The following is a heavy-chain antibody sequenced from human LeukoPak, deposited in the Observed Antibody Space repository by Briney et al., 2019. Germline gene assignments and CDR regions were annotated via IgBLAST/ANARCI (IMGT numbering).Heavy chain of an antibody. CDR2: IYYSGST. J-gene: IGHJ5*02. V-gene: IGHV4-38-2*01. Sequence: PSETLSLTCAVSGFSISNGYYWAWIRQPPGKGLEWIGSIYYSGSTYYNPSLKSRVTISVDTSKNQFSLKLSSVTAADTAVYYCARHTFLTTVTTSWFDPWGQGTLVTVSS. CDR1: GFSISNGYY. D-gene: IGHD4-11*01. CDR3: ARHTFLTTVTTSWFDP.